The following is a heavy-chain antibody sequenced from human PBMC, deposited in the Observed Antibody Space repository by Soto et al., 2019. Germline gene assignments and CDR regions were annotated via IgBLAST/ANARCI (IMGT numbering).Heavy chain of an antibody. CDR3: ASGASRWYPYFFAS. V-gene: IGHV1-69*01. D-gene: IGHD6-13*01. CDR1: EGTFKSYA. Sequence: QAQVVQSGAEVRKPGSSVKLSCKASEGTFKSYAIAWVRQAPGQGLEWMGGIIPYYNTLNYAQKFQDRVTMTADDSTNTVYMELRSLRSDDTAVYFCASGASRWYPYFFASWAQGTLVSVSS. CDR2: IIPYYNTL. J-gene: IGHJ4*02.